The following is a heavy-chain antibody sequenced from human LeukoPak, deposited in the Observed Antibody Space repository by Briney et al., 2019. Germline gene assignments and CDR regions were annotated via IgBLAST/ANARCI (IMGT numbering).Heavy chain of an antibody. D-gene: IGHD2-21*02. Sequence: GGSLRLSCAASGFSFSSNGMTWVRQAPGKGLEWVSAISGSGGSTYYADSVKGRFTISRDNSKNTLYLQMNSLRAEDTAVYYCGKEAYCGGDCSNNWFDPWGQGTLVTVSS. CDR2: ISGSGGST. CDR1: GFSFSSNG. CDR3: GKEAYCGGDCSNNWFDP. J-gene: IGHJ5*02. V-gene: IGHV3-23*01.